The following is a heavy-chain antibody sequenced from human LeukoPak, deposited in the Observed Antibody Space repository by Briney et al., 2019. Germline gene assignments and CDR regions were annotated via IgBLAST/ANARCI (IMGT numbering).Heavy chain of an antibody. CDR1: GFIFSTYA. CDR2: ISYDGSKT. D-gene: IGHD1-26*01. CDR3: ARDGSGSPY. V-gene: IGHV3-30*04. J-gene: IGHJ4*02. Sequence: PGGSLRLSCAASGFIFSTYAMHWVRQAPGKGLEWVAVISYDGSKTYYADSVKGRFTISRDNAKNSLYLQMNSLRAEDTAVYYCARDGSGSPYWGQGTLVTVSS.